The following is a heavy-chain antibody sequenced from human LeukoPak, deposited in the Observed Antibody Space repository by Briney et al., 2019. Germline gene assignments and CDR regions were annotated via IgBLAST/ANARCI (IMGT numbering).Heavy chain of an antibody. CDR3: ATLSGGSGDYYYGMDV. CDR2: FDPEDGET. Sequence: ASVKVSCKVSGYTLTELSMRWVRQAPGKGLEWMGGFDPEDGETIYAQKFQGRVTMTEDTSTDTAYMELSSLRSEDTAVYYCATLSGGSGDYYYGMDVWGQGTTVTVSS. V-gene: IGHV1-24*01. J-gene: IGHJ6*02. D-gene: IGHD6-25*01. CDR1: GYTLTELS.